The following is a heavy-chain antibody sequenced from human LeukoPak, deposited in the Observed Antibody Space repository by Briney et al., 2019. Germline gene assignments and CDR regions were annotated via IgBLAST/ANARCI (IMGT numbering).Heavy chain of an antibody. V-gene: IGHV4-59*01. CDR2: IYYSGST. CDR3: ARIRPPDYYYCYYMDV. J-gene: IGHJ6*03. Sequence: PSETLSLTCTVSGGSISSYYWSWIRQPPGKGLEWIGYIYYSGSTNYNPSLKSRVTISVDTSKNQFSLKLSSVTAADTAVYYCARIRPPDYYYCYYMDVWGKGTTVTVSS. CDR1: GGSISSYY.